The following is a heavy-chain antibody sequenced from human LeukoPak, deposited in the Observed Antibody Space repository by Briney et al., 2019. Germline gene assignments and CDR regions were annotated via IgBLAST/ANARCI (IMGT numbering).Heavy chain of an antibody. D-gene: IGHD3-22*01. CDR3: ARDSDSPYYYDSSGYLDY. Sequence: SETLSLTCTVSGGSISSYYWGWIRQPPGKGLEWIGSIYYSGSTYYNPSLKSRVTISVDTSKNQFSLKLSSVTAADTAVYYCARDSDSPYYYDSSGYLDYWGQGTLVTVSS. CDR2: IYYSGST. V-gene: IGHV4-39*02. CDR1: GGSISSYY. J-gene: IGHJ4*02.